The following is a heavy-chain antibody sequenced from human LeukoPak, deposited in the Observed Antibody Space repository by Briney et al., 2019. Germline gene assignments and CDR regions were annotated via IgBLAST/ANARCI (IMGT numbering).Heavy chain of an antibody. Sequence: ASVKVSCKASGYTFTGYYMHWVRQAPGQGLEWMGWINPNSGGTNYAQKFQGRVTMTRDTSISTAYMELSRLRSDDTAVYYCARVSPRYYYDSSGLNWFDPWGQGTLVTVSS. J-gene: IGHJ5*02. D-gene: IGHD3-22*01. CDR2: INPNSGGT. V-gene: IGHV1-2*02. CDR3: ARVSPRYYYDSSGLNWFDP. CDR1: GYTFTGYY.